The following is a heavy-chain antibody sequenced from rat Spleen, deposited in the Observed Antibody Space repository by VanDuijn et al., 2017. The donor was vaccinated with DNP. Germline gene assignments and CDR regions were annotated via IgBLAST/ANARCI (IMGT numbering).Heavy chain of an antibody. CDR3: AISLQWRYYFDY. CDR1: GFTFNNYY. V-gene: IGHV5S11*01. D-gene: IGHD3-2*01. J-gene: IGHJ2*01. Sequence: EVQLMESGGGLVQPGGSMKLSCAASGFTFNNYYMAWVRQAPTKGLEWVASIRPGGDNSYYRDSVKGRFTISRDNAKSTLFLQMDSLRSEETATYYCAISLQWRYYFDYWVQGVMVTVSS. CDR2: IRPGGDNS.